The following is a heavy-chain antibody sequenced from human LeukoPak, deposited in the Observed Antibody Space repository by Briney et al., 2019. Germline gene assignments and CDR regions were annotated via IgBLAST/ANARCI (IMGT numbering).Heavy chain of an antibody. J-gene: IGHJ4*02. Sequence: ASVKVSCKASGYTFTGYYMHWVRQAPGQGLEWMGWINPNSGGTNYAQKFQGRVTMTRDTSISTAYMELSRLRSDDTAVYYCARGGDGSGSYYPTFYFDYWGQGTLVTVSS. D-gene: IGHD3-10*01. V-gene: IGHV1-2*02. CDR3: ARGGDGSGSYYPTFYFDY. CDR1: GYTFTGYY. CDR2: INPNSGGT.